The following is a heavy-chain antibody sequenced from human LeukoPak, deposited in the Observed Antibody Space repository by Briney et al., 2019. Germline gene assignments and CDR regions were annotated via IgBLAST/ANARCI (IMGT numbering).Heavy chain of an antibody. Sequence: PGRSLRLSCAASGFTFSSYSMNWVRQAPGKGLEWVSSISSSSSYIYYADSVKGRFTISRDNAKNSLYLQMNSLRAEDTAVYYCARGGRSSGWSWGGGQGTLVTVSS. V-gene: IGHV3-21*01. CDR3: ARGGRSSGWSWG. D-gene: IGHD6-19*01. CDR2: ISSSSSYI. CDR1: GFTFSSYS. J-gene: IGHJ4*02.